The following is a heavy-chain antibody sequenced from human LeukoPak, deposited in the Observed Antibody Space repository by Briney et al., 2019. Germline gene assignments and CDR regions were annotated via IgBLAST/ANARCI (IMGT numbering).Heavy chain of an antibody. CDR2: IYHSGST. V-gene: IGHV4-38-2*02. Sequence: SETLSLTCTVSGYSISSGYYWGWIRQPPGKGLEWIGSIYHSGSTYYNPSLRSRVSISVDTSKNQFSLKLSSVTAADTAAYSCARHTTVTSWVDYWGLGTLVTVSS. D-gene: IGHD4-17*01. CDR3: ARHTTVTSWVDY. J-gene: IGHJ4*02. CDR1: GYSISSGYY.